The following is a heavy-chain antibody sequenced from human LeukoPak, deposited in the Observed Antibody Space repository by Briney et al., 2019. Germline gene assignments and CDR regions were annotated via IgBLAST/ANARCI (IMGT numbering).Heavy chain of an antibody. CDR2: IYSGGST. CDR3: GRGDFLTGFDY. D-gene: IGHD3-9*01. CDR1: GFTVSSNY. V-gene: IGHV3-53*01. Sequence: GGSLRLSCAASGFTVSSNYMSWVRQAPGKGLEWVSVIYSGGSTYYADSVKGRFTISRDNSKNTLYLQMNSLRAEDTAVYYCGRGDFLTGFDYWGRGPLVPVSS. J-gene: IGHJ4*02.